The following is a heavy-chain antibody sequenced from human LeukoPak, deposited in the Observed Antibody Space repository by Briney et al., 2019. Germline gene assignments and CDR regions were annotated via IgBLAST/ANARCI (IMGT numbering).Heavy chain of an antibody. CDR2: IYYSGST. CDR3: ARDLGGIYFDY. D-gene: IGHD1-26*01. Sequence: SETLSLTCSVSGGSIRSYYWSWIRQPPGKGLEWIAYIYYSGSTSYNPSLRSRVTISVDTSKNQLSLKLSSVTAADTAVYYCARDLGGIYFDYWGQGTLVTVSS. J-gene: IGHJ4*02. CDR1: GGSIRSYY. V-gene: IGHV4-59*01.